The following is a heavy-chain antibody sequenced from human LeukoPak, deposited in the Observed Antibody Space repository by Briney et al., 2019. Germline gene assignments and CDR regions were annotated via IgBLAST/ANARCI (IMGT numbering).Heavy chain of an antibody. D-gene: IGHD1-26*01. V-gene: IGHV5-51*01. CDR1: GYSFTTYW. Sequence: GESLKISCKGSGYSFTTYWIGWVRQMPGKGLEWMGIIYPGDSDTRYSPSFQGQVTISADKSISTAFLQWRSLKASDTAVYYCARHLSTGATQSAFDYWGQGTVVTVSS. CDR3: ARHLSTGATQSAFDY. J-gene: IGHJ4*02. CDR2: IYPGDSDT.